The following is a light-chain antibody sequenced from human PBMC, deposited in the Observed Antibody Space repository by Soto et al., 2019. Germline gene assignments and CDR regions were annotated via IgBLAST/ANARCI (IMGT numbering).Light chain of an antibody. Sequence: EIVFTQSPATLSVSPGERATLSCRASQSVSSNLAWYQQKPGQAPRLLIYGASSRANDIPDRFSGSGSGTELTLTISSLQSEDFAVYDGQQYNNWPTITFGQGTRLEIK. CDR1: QSVSSN. CDR3: QQYNNWPTIT. V-gene: IGKV3D-15*01. J-gene: IGKJ5*01. CDR2: GAS.